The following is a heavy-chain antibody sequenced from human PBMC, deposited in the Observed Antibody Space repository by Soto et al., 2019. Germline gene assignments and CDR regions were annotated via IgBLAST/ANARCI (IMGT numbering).Heavy chain of an antibody. Sequence: WESLKISCKGSGYSFTSYWISWVRQMPGKGLEWMGRIDPSDSYTNYSPSFQGHVTISADKSISTAYPQWSSLKASDTAMYYCARRNYCSSTSCLDYYYYGMDVWGQGTTVTVSS. J-gene: IGHJ6*02. V-gene: IGHV5-10-1*01. D-gene: IGHD2-2*01. CDR2: IDPSDSYT. CDR1: GYSFTSYW. CDR3: ARRNYCSSTSCLDYYYYGMDV.